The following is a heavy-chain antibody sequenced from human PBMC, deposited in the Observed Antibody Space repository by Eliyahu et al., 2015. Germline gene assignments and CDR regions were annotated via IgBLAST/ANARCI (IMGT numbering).Heavy chain of an antibody. CDR2: ISSSSSTI. CDR3: ARWTWNYYAFDI. V-gene: IGHV3-48*02. CDR1: GFPFSSYS. Sequence: EVQLVESGGGLVQPGGXLXXSCXSXGFPFSSYSMXWFRSAPGKGLEWVSYISSSSSTIYYADSVKGRFTISRDNAKNSLYLQMNSLRDEDTAVYYCARWTWNYYAFDIWGQGTMVTVSS. D-gene: IGHD1-7*01. J-gene: IGHJ3*02.